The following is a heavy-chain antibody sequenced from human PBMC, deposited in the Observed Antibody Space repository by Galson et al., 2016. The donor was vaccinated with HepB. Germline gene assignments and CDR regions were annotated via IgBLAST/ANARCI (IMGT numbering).Heavy chain of an antibody. D-gene: IGHD3-16*01. CDR3: AKDRLGIGGVSDY. Sequence: SLRLSCAASGFTFSNYAMSWVRQAPGKGLEWASEISASGVSTYYADSVKGRFTISRDNSKNTLYVQMDGLRAEDTAVYYCAKDRLGIGGVSDYWGQGTLVTVSS. CDR2: ISASGVST. CDR1: GFTFSNYA. J-gene: IGHJ4*02. V-gene: IGHV3-23*01.